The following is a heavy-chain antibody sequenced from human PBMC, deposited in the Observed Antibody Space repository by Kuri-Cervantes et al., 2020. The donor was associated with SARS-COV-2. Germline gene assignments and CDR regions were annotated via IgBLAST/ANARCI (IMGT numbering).Heavy chain of an antibody. V-gene: IGHV4-59*01. Sequence: LSCTVSGGSISSYYWSWIRQPPGKGLEWIGYIYYSGSTNYNPSLKSRVTISVDTSKNQFSLKLSSVTAADTAVYYCAREVEGPDAFDIWGQGTMVTVSS. CDR3: AREVEGPDAFDI. CDR1: GGSISSYY. CDR2: IYYSGST. J-gene: IGHJ3*02.